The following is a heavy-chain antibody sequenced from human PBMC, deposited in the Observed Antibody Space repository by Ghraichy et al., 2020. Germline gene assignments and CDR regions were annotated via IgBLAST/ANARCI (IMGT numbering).Heavy chain of an antibody. V-gene: IGHV4-59*01. Sequence: SETLSLTCTVSGGSISSYYWSWIRQPPGKGLEWIGYIYYSGSTNYNPSLKSRVTISVDTSKNQFSLKLSSVTAADTAVYYCAREGRYSEPAGAFDIWGQGTMVTVSS. J-gene: IGHJ3*02. CDR3: AREGRYSEPAGAFDI. CDR1: GGSISSYY. D-gene: IGHD5-18*01. CDR2: IYYSGST.